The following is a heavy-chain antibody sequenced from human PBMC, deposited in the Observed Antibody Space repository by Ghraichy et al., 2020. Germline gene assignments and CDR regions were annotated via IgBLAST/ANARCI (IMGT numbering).Heavy chain of an antibody. CDR1: GYTFTGYY. V-gene: IGHV1-2*02. Sequence: ASVKVSCKASGYTFTGYYMHWVRQAPAQGLEWMGWINPNSGGTNYTQKFKGRVTMTRETSISTAYMELSRLRTDDTAVYYCLRGSTLTLWYFDLWGRGTLVTVSS. CDR3: LRGSTLTLWYFDL. CDR2: INPNSGGT. J-gene: IGHJ2*01. D-gene: IGHD3-10*01.